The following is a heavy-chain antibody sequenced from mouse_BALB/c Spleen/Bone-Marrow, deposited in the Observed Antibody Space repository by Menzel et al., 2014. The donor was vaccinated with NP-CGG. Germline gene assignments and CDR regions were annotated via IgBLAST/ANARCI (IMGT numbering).Heavy chain of an antibody. D-gene: IGHD2-10*02. CDR3: ARQYGNYFDY. J-gene: IGHJ2*01. CDR1: GYAFSSYW. Sequence: VKLVESGAELVRPGSSVKISCKASGYAFSSYWMNWVKQRPGLGLEWIGQIYPGDGDTNYNGKFKGKATLTADKSSSTAYMQLSSLTSEDSAVYFCARQYGNYFDYWGQGTTLTVSS. V-gene: IGHV1-80*01. CDR2: IYPGDGDT.